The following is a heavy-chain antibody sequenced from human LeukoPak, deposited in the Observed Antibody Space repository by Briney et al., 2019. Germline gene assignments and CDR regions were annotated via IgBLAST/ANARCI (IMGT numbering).Heavy chain of an antibody. J-gene: IGHJ6*04. D-gene: IGHD3-10*02. V-gene: IGHV3-30*18. CDR2: ISYDGSNK. Sequence: PGGSLRLSCAASGLTFSSYGMSWVRQAPGKGLEWVAVISYDGSNKYYADSVKGRFTISRDNAKNSLYLQMNSLRAEDTAVYYCAELGITMIGGVWGKGTTVTISS. CDR3: AELGITMIGGV. CDR1: GLTFSSYG.